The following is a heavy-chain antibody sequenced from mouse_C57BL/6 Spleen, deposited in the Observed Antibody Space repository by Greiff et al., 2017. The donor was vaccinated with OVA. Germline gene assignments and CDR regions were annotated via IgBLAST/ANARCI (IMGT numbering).Heavy chain of an antibody. Sequence: VQLQQSGAELVKPGASVKMSCKASGYTFTSYWITWVKQRPGQGLEWIGDIYPGSGSTNYNEKFKSKATLTVDTSSSTAYMQLSSLTSEDSAVYYCARWDPPRGVYFDYWGQGTTLTVSS. D-gene: IGHD4-1*01. CDR1: GYTFTSYW. V-gene: IGHV1-55*01. CDR2: IYPGSGST. CDR3: ARWDPPRGVYFDY. J-gene: IGHJ2*01.